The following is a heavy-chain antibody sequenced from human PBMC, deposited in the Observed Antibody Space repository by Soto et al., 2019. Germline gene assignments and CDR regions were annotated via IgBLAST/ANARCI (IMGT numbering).Heavy chain of an antibody. Sequence: GGSLRLSCAASGFTFSSYWMHWVRQAPGKGLVWVSRTNSDGSSTNYADSVKGRFTISRDNAKNTLYLQMNGLRAEDTAVYYCARGPYCSGGSCYDYWGQGTLVTVSS. CDR2: TNSDGSST. CDR3: ARGPYCSGGSCYDY. V-gene: IGHV3-74*01. CDR1: GFTFSSYW. J-gene: IGHJ4*02. D-gene: IGHD2-15*01.